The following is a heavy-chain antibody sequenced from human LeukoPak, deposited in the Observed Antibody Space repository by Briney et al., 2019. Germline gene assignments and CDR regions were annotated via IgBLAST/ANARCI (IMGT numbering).Heavy chain of an antibody. Sequence: SETLSLTCTVSGGSIYSTSFYWGWIRQPPGTGLEWIGSMYYDGSTYYNPSLKSRVNISVDTSKNHFSLKLTSVTAADTAVYFCARRSDSGSDDGEDYFDYWGQGTLVTVSS. CDR1: GGSIYSTSFY. CDR3: ARRSDSGSDDGEDYFDY. J-gene: IGHJ4*02. D-gene: IGHD1-26*01. V-gene: IGHV4-39*02. CDR2: MYYDGST.